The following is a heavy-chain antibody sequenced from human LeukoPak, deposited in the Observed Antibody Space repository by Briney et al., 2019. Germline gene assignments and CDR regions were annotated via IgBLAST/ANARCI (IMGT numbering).Heavy chain of an antibody. J-gene: IGHJ4*02. D-gene: IGHD3-22*01. V-gene: IGHV3-30*04. CDR2: ISYDGSNK. CDR3: ARDPLYYYDSSGTNDY. CDR1: GFTFSSYA. Sequence: GGSLRLSCAASGFTFSSYAMHWVRQAPGKGLEWVAVISYDGSNKYYADSVKGRFTISRDNSKNTLYLQMNSLRAEDTAVYYCARDPLYYYDSSGTNDYWGQGTLVTVSS.